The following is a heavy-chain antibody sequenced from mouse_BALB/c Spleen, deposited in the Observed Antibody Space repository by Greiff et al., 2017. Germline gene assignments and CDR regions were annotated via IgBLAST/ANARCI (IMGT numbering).Heavy chain of an antibody. D-gene: IGHD1-1*01. V-gene: IGHV5-17*02. CDR1: GFTFSSFG. CDR3: ARPYGSSPHYYAMDY. Sequence: EVMLVESGGGLVQPGGSRKLSCAASGFTFSSFGMHWVRQAPEKGLEWVAYISSGSSTIYYADTVKGRFTISRDNPKNTLFLQMTSLRSEDTAMYYCARPYGSSPHYYAMDYWGQGTSVTVSS. J-gene: IGHJ4*01. CDR2: ISSGSSTI.